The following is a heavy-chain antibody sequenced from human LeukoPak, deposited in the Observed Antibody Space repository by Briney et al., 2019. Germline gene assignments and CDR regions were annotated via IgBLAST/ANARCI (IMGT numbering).Heavy chain of an antibody. J-gene: IGHJ4*02. CDR3: ARSPPTRTFDY. D-gene: IGHD1-7*01. Sequence: SETLSLTCAVYGGSFSGYYWSWIRQPPGKGLEWIGEINHSGGTNYNPSLKSRVTISVDTSKNQFSLKLSSVTAADTAVYYCARSPPTRTFDYWGQGTLVTVSS. V-gene: IGHV4-34*09. CDR2: INHSGGT. CDR1: GGSFSGYY.